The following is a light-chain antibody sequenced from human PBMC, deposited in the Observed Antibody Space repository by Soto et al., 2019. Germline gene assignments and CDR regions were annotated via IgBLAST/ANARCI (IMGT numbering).Light chain of an antibody. J-gene: IGKJ1*01. V-gene: IGKV3-15*01. Sequence: EKVMTQSPATLSMSPGERATLSCRASQSVSSFLAWYQQKPGQAPRLLIYGASTRATGIPARFSGSGSGTEFTLTSISLQSEDFAVYYCQQYSNWPSWTFGQGTKVEVK. CDR1: QSVSSF. CDR2: GAS. CDR3: QQYSNWPSWT.